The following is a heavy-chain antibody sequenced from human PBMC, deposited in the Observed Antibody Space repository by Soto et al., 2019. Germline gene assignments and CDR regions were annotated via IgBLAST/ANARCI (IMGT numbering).Heavy chain of an antibody. D-gene: IGHD3-3*01. V-gene: IGHV3-33*01. Sequence: GGSLRLSCAASGFTFSSYGMHWVRQAPGKGLEWVAVIWYDGSNKYYADSVKGRFTISRDNSKNTLYLQMNSLRAEDTAVYYCAREKFPRLEWLLSPAFVFDYWGQGTLVTVSS. J-gene: IGHJ4*02. CDR3: AREKFPRLEWLLSPAFVFDY. CDR1: GFTFSSYG. CDR2: IWYDGSNK.